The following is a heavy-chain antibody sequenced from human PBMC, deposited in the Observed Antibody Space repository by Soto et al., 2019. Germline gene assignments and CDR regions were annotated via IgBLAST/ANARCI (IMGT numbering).Heavy chain of an antibody. J-gene: IGHJ4*02. CDR2: IEWYDDK. CDR3: ARMAGDSSACPGNFFDY. Sequence: SGPPLANPTQPLTLTCSLSRFSLSTSGMCVSWIRHPPGKAREWLAIIEWYDDKYCSTSLKTRHTDSKDTSKNQVVLTMTNMESVETATLCGARMAGDSSACPGNFFDYWGQGTLVTVSS. D-gene: IGHD6-25*01. CDR1: RFSLSTSGMC. V-gene: IGHV2-70*01.